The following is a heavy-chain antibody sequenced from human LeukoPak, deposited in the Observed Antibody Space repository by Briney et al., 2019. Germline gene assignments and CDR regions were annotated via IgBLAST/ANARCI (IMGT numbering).Heavy chain of an antibody. J-gene: IGHJ4*02. D-gene: IGHD6-13*01. V-gene: IGHV3-48*03. CDR1: GFXFSTYE. Sequence: GGSLRLSCAASGFXFSTYEMNWVRQAPGKGLEWLSYITSSGSGVHYADSVKGRFTISRDNAENSLYLQMNSLRADDTAVYYCARTPSSSSSWHWGRGTLVTVSS. CDR3: ARTPSSSSSWH. CDR2: ITSSGSGV.